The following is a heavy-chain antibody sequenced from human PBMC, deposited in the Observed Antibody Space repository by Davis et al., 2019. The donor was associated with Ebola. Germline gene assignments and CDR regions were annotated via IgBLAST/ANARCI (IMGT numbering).Heavy chain of an antibody. CDR1: GYTFTSYA. D-gene: IGHD2-2*02. Sequence: ASVKVSCKASGYTFTSYAMHWVRQAPGQRLEWMGWINAGNGNTKYSQKFQGRVTITRDTSASTAYMELSSLRSEDTAVYYCARTLDNIVVVPAAIAGMDVWGQGTTVTVSS. J-gene: IGHJ6*02. CDR3: ARTLDNIVVVPAAIAGMDV. V-gene: IGHV1-3*01. CDR2: INAGNGNT.